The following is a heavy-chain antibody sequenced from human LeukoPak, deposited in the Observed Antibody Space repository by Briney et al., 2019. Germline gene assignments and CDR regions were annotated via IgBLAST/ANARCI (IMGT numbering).Heavy chain of an antibody. CDR1: GFTFSRCW. Sequence: GGSLRLSCAASGFTFSRCWMSWVRQAPGKGLEWVADIKQDGSDKYYVDSVKGRFTISRDNAKNSLYLQMNSLRAEDTAVYYCARNLDVWGQGTLVTVSS. CDR2: IKQDGSDK. CDR3: ARNLDV. V-gene: IGHV3-7*01. D-gene: IGHD1-1*01. J-gene: IGHJ4*02.